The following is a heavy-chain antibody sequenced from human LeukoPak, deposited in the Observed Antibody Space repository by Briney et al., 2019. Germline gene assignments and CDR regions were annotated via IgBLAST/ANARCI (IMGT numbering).Heavy chain of an antibody. CDR2: INHSGST. CDR1: GGSFSGYY. CDR3: WRGSPSRYCSGGSCYSYAFDI. Sequence: SETLSLTCAVYGGSFSGYYWSWIRQPPGKGLEWIGEINHSGSTNYHPSLKSRVTISVDKSKNQFSLKLSSVTAADTAVYYCWRGSPSRYCSGGSCYSYAFDIWGQGTMVTVSS. D-gene: IGHD2-15*01. J-gene: IGHJ3*02. V-gene: IGHV4-34*01.